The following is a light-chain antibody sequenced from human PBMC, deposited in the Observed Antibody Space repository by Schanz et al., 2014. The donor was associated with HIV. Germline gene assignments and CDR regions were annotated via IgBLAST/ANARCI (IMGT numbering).Light chain of an antibody. CDR1: SSNIKFNA. CDR2: ATY. Sequence: QAVLTQPPSVSGAPGQTVTISCTGSSSNIKFNAVNWYQHLPGKGPKLLIYATYNRPSGVPDRFSGSGSDTSASLAISGLQSEDEADYYCAGWDDSLSVWVFGGGTKLTVL. V-gene: IGLV1-44*01. CDR3: AGWDDSLSVWV. J-gene: IGLJ3*02.